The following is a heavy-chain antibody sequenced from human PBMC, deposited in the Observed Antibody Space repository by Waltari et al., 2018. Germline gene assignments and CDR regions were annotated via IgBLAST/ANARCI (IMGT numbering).Heavy chain of an antibody. V-gene: IGHV1-69*14. CDR1: GGTFSSYA. J-gene: IGHJ4*02. CDR3: ARGKERDYYFDY. Sequence: QVQLVQSGAEVKKPGSSVKVSCKASGGTFSSYAISWVRQASGQGLEWKGGIIPIFGTATYAQKCQCRVTITADKSTSTAYMELRSLRSEDTAVYYCARGKERDYYFDYWGQGTLVTVSS. CDR2: IIPIFGTA.